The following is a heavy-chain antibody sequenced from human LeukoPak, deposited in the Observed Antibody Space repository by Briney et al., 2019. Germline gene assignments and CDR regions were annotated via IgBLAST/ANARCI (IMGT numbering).Heavy chain of an antibody. V-gene: IGHV1-18*04. Sequence: ASVKVSFKASGYTFTSYGISWVRQAPGQGREGMGWISAYNGSTNYAQKLQGRVTMTTDTSTSTAYMELRSLRSDDTAVYYCARGPLPLYNWFDPWGQGTLVTVSS. CDR3: ARGPLPLYNWFDP. J-gene: IGHJ5*02. CDR1: GYTFTSYG. CDR2: ISAYNGST.